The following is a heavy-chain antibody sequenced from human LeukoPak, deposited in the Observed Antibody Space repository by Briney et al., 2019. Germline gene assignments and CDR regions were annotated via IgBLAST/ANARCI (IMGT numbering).Heavy chain of an antibody. CDR1: GFTFSSYS. CDR3: ARGGYSSSWYEVGY. CDR2: ISSSSSTI. D-gene: IGHD6-13*01. Sequence: GGSLRLSCAASGFTFSSYSMNWVRQAPGKGLEWVSYISSSSSTIYYADSVKGRFTISRDNAKNSLYLQMNSLRDEDTAVYYCARGGYSSSWYEVGYWGQGALVTVSS. V-gene: IGHV3-48*02. J-gene: IGHJ4*02.